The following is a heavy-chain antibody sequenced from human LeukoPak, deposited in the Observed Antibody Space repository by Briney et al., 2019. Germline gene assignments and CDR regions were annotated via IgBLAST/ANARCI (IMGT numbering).Heavy chain of an antibody. D-gene: IGHD3-10*01. CDR3: ARERGVSSWFDP. Sequence: SETLSLTCTVSGGSISSSSYYWSWIRQPAGKGLEWIGRIYTSGSTNYNPSLKSRVTMSVDTSKNQFSLKLSSVTAADTAVYYCARERGVSSWFDPWGQGTLVTVSS. CDR1: GGSISSSSYY. J-gene: IGHJ5*02. V-gene: IGHV4-61*02. CDR2: IYTSGST.